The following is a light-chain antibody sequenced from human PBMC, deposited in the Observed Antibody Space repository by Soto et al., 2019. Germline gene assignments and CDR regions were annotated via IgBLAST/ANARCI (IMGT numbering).Light chain of an antibody. V-gene: IGLV3-1*01. CDR2: QDS. Sequence: SYELTQPPSVSASPGQTASITCSGDKLGDKYACWYQQKPGQSPVLVIYQDSKRPSGIPERFSGSNSGNTATLTISGTQAMDEADYYCPAWDSSTVVFGGGTKVTVL. CDR1: KLGDKY. CDR3: PAWDSSTVV. J-gene: IGLJ2*01.